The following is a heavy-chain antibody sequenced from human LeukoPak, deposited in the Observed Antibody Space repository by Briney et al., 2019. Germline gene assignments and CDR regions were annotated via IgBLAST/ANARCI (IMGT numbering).Heavy chain of an antibody. CDR3: ARGGSYGGVDY. J-gene: IGHJ4*02. D-gene: IGHD1-26*01. Sequence: GKSLRLSCAASRFTFSDYGMHWVRQPPGKGLEWVAVISYDGSNEYYADSVKGRFTISRDNSKNTLYLQMNSLRAEDTAVYYCARGGSYGGVDYWGQGTLVTVSS. CDR1: RFTFSDYG. V-gene: IGHV3-30*03. CDR2: ISYDGSNE.